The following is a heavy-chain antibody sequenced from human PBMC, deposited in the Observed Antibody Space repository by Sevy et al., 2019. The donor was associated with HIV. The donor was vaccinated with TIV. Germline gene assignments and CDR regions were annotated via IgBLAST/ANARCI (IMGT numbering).Heavy chain of an antibody. CDR3: ARHGDYGFDY. V-gene: IGHV4-39*01. D-gene: IGHD4-17*01. CDR1: GGSISSSSYY. Sequence: SETLSLTCTVSGGSISSSSYYWGWIRQPPGKGLGWIGSIYYSGSTYYNPSLKSRVTISVDTSKNQFSLKLSSVTAADTAVYYCARHGDYGFDYWGQGTLVTVSS. J-gene: IGHJ4*02. CDR2: IYYSGST.